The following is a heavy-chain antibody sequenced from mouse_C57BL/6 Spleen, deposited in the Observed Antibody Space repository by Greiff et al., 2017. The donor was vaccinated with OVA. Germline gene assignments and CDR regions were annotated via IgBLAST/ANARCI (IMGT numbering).Heavy chain of an antibody. CDR3: ARDVTTVVDAMDY. J-gene: IGHJ4*01. V-gene: IGHV5-4*01. CDR1: GFTFSSYA. D-gene: IGHD1-1*01. CDR2: ISDGGSYT. Sequence: EVHLVESGGGLVKPGGSLKLSCAASGFTFSSYAMSWVRQTPEKRLEWVATISDGGSYTYYPDNVKGRFTISRDNAKNNLYLQMSHLKSEDTAMYYCARDVTTVVDAMDYWGQGTSVTVSS.